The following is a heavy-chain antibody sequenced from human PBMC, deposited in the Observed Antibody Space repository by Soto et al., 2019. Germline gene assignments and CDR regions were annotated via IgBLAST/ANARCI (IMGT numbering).Heavy chain of an antibody. CDR2: IKSKTDGGTT. CDR3: TTVYDSSGYPIDY. V-gene: IGHV3-15*07. D-gene: IGHD3-22*01. CDR1: GFTFSNAW. J-gene: IGHJ4*02. Sequence: GGSLRLSCAASGFTFSNAWMNWVRQAPGKGLEWVGRIKSKTDGGTTDYAAPVKGRFTISRDDSKNTLYLQMNSPKTEDTAVYYCTTVYDSSGYPIDYWGQGTLVTVSS.